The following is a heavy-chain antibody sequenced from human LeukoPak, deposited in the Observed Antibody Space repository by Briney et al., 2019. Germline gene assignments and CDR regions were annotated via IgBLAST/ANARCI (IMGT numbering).Heavy chain of an antibody. V-gene: IGHV3-23*01. J-gene: IGHJ4*02. D-gene: IGHD6-19*01. Sequence: GGSLRLSCVVSGITLSNYGMSWVRQAPGKGLEWVSAISGSGGSTYYADSVKGRFTISRDNSKNTLYLQMNSLRAEVTAVYYCAKDHGGGWYLYWGQGTLVTVSS. CDR1: GITLSNYG. CDR2: ISGSGGST. CDR3: AKDHGGGWYLY.